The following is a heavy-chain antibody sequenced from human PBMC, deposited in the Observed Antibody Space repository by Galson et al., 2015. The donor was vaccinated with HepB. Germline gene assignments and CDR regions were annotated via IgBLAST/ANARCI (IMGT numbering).Heavy chain of an antibody. J-gene: IGHJ3*02. Sequence: SLRLSCAASGFTFSDYYMSWIRQAPGKGLEWVSYISSISSYTNYADSVKGRFTISRDNAKNSLYLQMDSLRAEDTAVYYCARARGGRRVPAVIGAFDIWGQGTMVAVSS. CDR2: ISSISSYT. V-gene: IGHV3-11*05. CDR3: ARARGGRRVPAVIGAFDI. D-gene: IGHD2-2*01. CDR1: GFTFSDYY.